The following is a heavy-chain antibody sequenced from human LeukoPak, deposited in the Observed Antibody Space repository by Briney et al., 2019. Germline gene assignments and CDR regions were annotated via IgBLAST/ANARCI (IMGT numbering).Heavy chain of an antibody. CDR1: GYTFTSYA. CDR2: INAGNGNT. Sequence: EASVKVSCKASGYTFTSYAMHWVRQAPGPRLEWMGWINAGNGNTKYSQKFQGRVTITRDTSASTAYMELSSLRSEDTAVYYCAREAVGSSSWYDYWGQGTLVTVSS. D-gene: IGHD6-13*01. J-gene: IGHJ4*02. V-gene: IGHV1-3*01. CDR3: AREAVGSSSWYDY.